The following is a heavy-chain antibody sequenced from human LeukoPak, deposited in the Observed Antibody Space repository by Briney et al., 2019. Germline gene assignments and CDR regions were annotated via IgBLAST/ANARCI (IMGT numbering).Heavy chain of an antibody. Sequence: ASVKVSCKASGGTFSSYAISWVRQAPGQGLEWMGWISAYNGDTNYAQKLQGRVTMTTDTSTTTAYMELRRLRSDDTAVYYCAGNSAYEHYYYYRMDVWGQGTTVTVSS. CDR3: AGNSAYEHYYYYRMDV. J-gene: IGHJ6*02. CDR2: ISAYNGDT. CDR1: GGTFSSYA. V-gene: IGHV1-18*01. D-gene: IGHD5-12*01.